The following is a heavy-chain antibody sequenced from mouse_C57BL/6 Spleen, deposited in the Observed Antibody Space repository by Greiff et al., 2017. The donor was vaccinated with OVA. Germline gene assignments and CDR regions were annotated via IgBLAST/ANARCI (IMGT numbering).Heavy chain of an antibody. D-gene: IGHD2-14*01. J-gene: IGHJ2*01. CDR1: GYTFTSYW. V-gene: IGHV1-69*01. Sequence: QVQLQQPGAELVMPGASVKLSCKASGYTFTSYWMHWVKQRPGQGLEWIGEIDPSDSYTNYNQKFKGKSTLTVDKSSSTAYMQLSSLTSEDSAVYYCARGEGTYFDYWGQGTTLTVSS. CDR2: IDPSDSYT. CDR3: ARGEGTYFDY.